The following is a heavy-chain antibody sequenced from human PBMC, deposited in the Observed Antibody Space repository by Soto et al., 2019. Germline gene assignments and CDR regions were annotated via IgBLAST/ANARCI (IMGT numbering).Heavy chain of an antibody. CDR1: GGSISSSSYY. Sequence: QLQLQESGPGLVKPSETLSLTCTVSGGSISSSSYYWGWIRQPPGKGLEWIGSIYYSGSTYYNPSLKSRVTISVDTSKNQFSLKLSSVPAADTAVYYCARGFPTVVTVDYWGQGTLVTVSS. CDR3: ARGFPTVVTVDY. D-gene: IGHD4-17*01. J-gene: IGHJ4*02. CDR2: IYYSGST. V-gene: IGHV4-39*01.